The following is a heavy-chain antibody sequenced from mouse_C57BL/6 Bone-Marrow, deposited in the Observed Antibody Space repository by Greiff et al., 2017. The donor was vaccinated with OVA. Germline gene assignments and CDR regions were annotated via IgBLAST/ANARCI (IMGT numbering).Heavy chain of an antibody. CDR3: ARALYYGSSPAWFAY. J-gene: IGHJ3*01. CDR2: ISDGGSYT. Sequence: EVMLVESGGGLVKPGGSLKLSCAASGFTFSSYAMSWVRQTPEKRLEWVATISDGGSYTYYPDNVKGRFTISRDNAKNTLYLQMSHLKSEDTAMYYCARALYYGSSPAWFAYWGQGTLVTVSA. CDR1: GFTFSSYA. D-gene: IGHD1-1*01. V-gene: IGHV5-4*03.